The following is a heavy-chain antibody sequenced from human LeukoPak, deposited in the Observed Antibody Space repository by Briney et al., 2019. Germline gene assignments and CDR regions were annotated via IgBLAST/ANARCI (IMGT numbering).Heavy chain of an antibody. CDR1: GFTFSDHY. Sequence: GGSPRLSCAASGFTFSDHYMDWVRQAPGKGLEWVGRTRNKANSYTTEYAASVKGRFTISRDDSKSSLYLQMNSLKTEDTAVYYCCRYDSSGYPDYWGQGTLVTVSS. D-gene: IGHD3-22*01. V-gene: IGHV3-72*01. J-gene: IGHJ4*02. CDR2: TRNKANSYTT. CDR3: CRYDSSGYPDY.